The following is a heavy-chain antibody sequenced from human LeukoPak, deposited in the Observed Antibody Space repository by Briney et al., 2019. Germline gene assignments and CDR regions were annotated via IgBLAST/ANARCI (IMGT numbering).Heavy chain of an antibody. J-gene: IGHJ4*02. Sequence: GGSLRLSCAASGFTFSSFNMDWVRQAPGKGLEWVSVIYSGGATYYTDSVKGRFTISRDNAKNSLYLQMNSLRAEDTAVYYCARVPGGGYYDSSGFDYWGQGTLVTVSS. CDR3: ARVPGGGYYDSSGFDY. CDR1: GFTFSSFN. D-gene: IGHD3-22*01. CDR2: IYSGGAT. V-gene: IGHV3-66*01.